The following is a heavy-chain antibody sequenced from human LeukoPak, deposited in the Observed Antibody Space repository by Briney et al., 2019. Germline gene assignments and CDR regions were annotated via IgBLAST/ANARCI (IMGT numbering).Heavy chain of an antibody. CDR2: INPNSGGT. V-gene: IGHV1-2*06. Sequence: ASVKVSCKASGYTFTVYYMHWVRQAPGQGLEWMGRINPNSGGTNYAQKFQGRVTMTRDTSISTAYMELSRLRSDDTAVYYCAREIITGIAAAGAFDYWGQGTLVTVSS. D-gene: IGHD6-13*01. CDR1: GYTFTVYY. CDR3: AREIITGIAAAGAFDY. J-gene: IGHJ4*02.